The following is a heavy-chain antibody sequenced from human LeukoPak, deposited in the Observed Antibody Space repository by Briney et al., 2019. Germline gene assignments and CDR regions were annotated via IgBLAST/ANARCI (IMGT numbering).Heavy chain of an antibody. CDR2: ISYDGSNK. Sequence: GRSLRLSCAASGFTFSSYAMHWVRQAPGKGLEWVAVISYDGSNKYYADSVKGRFTISRDNSKNTLYLQMNSLRAEDTAVYYCASPRGYYYYMDVWGKGTTATVSS. V-gene: IGHV3-30-3*01. CDR3: ASPRGYYYYMDV. CDR1: GFTFSSYA. J-gene: IGHJ6*03.